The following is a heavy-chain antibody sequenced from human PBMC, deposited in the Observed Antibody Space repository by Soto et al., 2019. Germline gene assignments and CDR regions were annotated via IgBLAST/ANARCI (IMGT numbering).Heavy chain of an antibody. CDR1: LSHSKKKVG. D-gene: IGHD6-13*01. V-gene: IGHV2-5*02. CDR2: IYWDDDK. CDR3: AHAARKAARGYYYYGLDV. J-gene: IGHJ6*02. Sequence: LSHSKKKVGVGWIRQPPGKALEWLALIYWDDDKRYSPSLKSRLTITKDTSKNQVVLTMTNMDPVDTATYYCAHAARKAARGYYYYGLDVWGQATSV.